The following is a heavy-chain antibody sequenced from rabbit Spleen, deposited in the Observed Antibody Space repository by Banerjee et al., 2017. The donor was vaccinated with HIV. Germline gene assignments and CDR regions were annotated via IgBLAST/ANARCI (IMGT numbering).Heavy chain of an antibody. CDR1: GFSFSDRDV. J-gene: IGHJ4*01. CDR2: INTATGKP. Sequence: QEQLEESGGGLVKPEGSLTLTCKASGFSFSDRDVMCWVRHAPGKGLEWIACINTATGKPVYASWAKGRFTISRTSSTTVTLQMTSLTDADTATYFCARDLVAVIGWNFNLWGPGTLVTVS. V-gene: IGHV1S45*01. CDR3: ARDLVAVIGWNFNL. D-gene: IGHD1-1*01.